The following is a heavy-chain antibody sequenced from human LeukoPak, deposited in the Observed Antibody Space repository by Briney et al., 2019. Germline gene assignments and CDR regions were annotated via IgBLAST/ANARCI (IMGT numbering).Heavy chain of an antibody. CDR2: IRQDGSDK. V-gene: IGHV3-7*05. D-gene: IGHD3-3*01. CDR3: ARATTLFGVDKYFHY. J-gene: IGHJ4*02. CDR1: VFTFSNYW. Sequence: GGSLRLSCAASVFTFSNYWMSWVRQAPGKGLEWVANIRQDGSDKYYVDSVKGRFTISRDNAKNSLYLQMNSLRAEDTAVYYCARATTLFGVDKYFHYWGQGTPVTVSS.